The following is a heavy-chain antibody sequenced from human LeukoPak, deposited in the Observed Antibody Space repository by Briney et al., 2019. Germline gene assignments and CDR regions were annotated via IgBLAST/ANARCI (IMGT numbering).Heavy chain of an antibody. J-gene: IGHJ4*02. Sequence: PSQTLSLTCTVSGGSISSYYWNWIRQPPVKELDWIGYISYSGNINYNPSLKSRVTISVDTSKNQFSLKLSSVTAADTAVYYCARGGGYNSPFGYWGQGALVTVSS. CDR2: ISYSGNI. D-gene: IGHD5-24*01. CDR3: ARGGGYNSPFGY. CDR1: GGSISSYY. V-gene: IGHV4-59*01.